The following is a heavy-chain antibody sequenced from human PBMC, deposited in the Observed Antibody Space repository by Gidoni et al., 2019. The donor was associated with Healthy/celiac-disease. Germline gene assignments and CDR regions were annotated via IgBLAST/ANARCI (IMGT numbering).Heavy chain of an antibody. CDR1: GFTFRSYA. CDR3: ASAPGAMIVAPRYDP. CDR2: ISYGGSNK. J-gene: IGHJ5*02. V-gene: IGHV3-30*04. D-gene: IGHD3-22*01. Sequence: QVQLVESGGGVVQPGGSLRLSCAASGFTFRSYAMHLVRQAPGKGLEWLAVISYGGSNKYYADSVKGRFTISRDNSKNTLYLQMNSLRAEDTAVYYCASAPGAMIVAPRYDPWGQGTLVTVSS.